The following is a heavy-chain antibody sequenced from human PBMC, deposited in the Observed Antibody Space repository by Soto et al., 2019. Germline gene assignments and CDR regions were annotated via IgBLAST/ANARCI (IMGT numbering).Heavy chain of an antibody. D-gene: IGHD6-13*01. Sequence: SETLSLTCTVSGGSMRNYFWTWIRQPPGKGLEWIGYIHYSGAASFFPSYNPSLRSRVTISEDTSKNQFSLKLLSVTTADTAVYFCAAGEASSRNLAPYYLDFWGQGTLVTVSS. CDR3: AAGEASSRNLAPYYLDF. CDR1: GGSMRNYF. J-gene: IGHJ4*02. V-gene: IGHV4-59*01. CDR2: IHYSGAA.